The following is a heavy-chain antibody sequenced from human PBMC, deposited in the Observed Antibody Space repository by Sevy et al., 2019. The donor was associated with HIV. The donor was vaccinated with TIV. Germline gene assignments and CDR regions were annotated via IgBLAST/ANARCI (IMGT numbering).Heavy chain of an antibody. Sequence: GGSLRLSCEVSGFTFSTYWMTWVRQAPGKGLEWVANIKQDGTETSYVDSVRGRFTISRDNAKKSLYLQLDTLRVEDTAVYYCARALADWGSFHYSLWGQGTLVTVSS. CDR1: GFTFSTYW. CDR3: ARALADWGSFHYSL. J-gene: IGHJ4*02. D-gene: IGHD3-16*02. CDR2: IKQDGTET. V-gene: IGHV3-7*01.